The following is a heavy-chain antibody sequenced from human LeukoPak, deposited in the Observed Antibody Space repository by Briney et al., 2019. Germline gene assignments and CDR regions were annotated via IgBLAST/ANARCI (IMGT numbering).Heavy chain of an antibody. CDR3: AREMRGGGYECCDFDQ. D-gene: IGHD5-12*01. J-gene: IGHJ5*02. CDR1: GYTFISYD. CDR2: MNPDNGNT. V-gene: IGHV1-8*01. Sequence: ASVKVSCKASGYTFISYDINWVRQAPGQGREWMGWMNPDNGNTGYAQKFQGRVTMTRDTSISTAYMELGSLRAEDTAVYYCAREMRGGGYECCDFDQWGQGTLVTVSS.